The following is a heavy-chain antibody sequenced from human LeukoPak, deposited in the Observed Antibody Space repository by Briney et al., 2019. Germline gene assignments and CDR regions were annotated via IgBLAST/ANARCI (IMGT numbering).Heavy chain of an antibody. CDR3: ARTSAYGSSWHSY. CDR2: IIPIFGTA. V-gene: IGHV1-69*05. Sequence: SVKVSCKASGGTFSSYAISWVRQAPGQGLEWMGGIIPIFGTANYAQKFQGRVTVTTDTSTNTAYMELRSLRSDDTAVYYCARTSAYGSSWHSYWGQGTLVTVSS. D-gene: IGHD6-13*01. CDR1: GGTFSSYA. J-gene: IGHJ4*02.